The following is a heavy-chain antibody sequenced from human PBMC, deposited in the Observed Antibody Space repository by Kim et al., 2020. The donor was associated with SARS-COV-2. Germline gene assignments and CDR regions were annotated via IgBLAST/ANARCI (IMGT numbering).Heavy chain of an antibody. CDR2: IDNDGTTT. Sequence: GGSLRLSCAASGFSFSKWWMDWVRQAPGKGPEWVARIDNDGTTTLYADSVKGRFTISRDNSKNTLYLQMTGLRADDTGVYYCTRRPCWSHGTLVTAS. V-gene: IGHV3-74*01. J-gene: IGHJ4*03. CDR3: TRRPC. CDR1: GFSFSKWW.